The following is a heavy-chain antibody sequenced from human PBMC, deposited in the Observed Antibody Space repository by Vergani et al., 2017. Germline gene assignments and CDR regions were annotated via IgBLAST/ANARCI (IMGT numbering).Heavy chain of an antibody. CDR3: ARAGSGSAPWGYYYYMDV. CDR2: INPNNGGT. J-gene: IGHJ6*03. CDR1: GYSFTGYY. Sequence: QVQLVQSGAEVKKPGASVKVSCKASGYSFTGYYMQWVRQAPGQGLEWMGWINPNNGGTYYAQKFQGRVTMTRDTSISTAYMELSGLTSDDTAVYYCARAGSGSAPWGYYYYMDVWGKGTTVTVSS. V-gene: IGHV1-2*02. D-gene: IGHD1-26*01.